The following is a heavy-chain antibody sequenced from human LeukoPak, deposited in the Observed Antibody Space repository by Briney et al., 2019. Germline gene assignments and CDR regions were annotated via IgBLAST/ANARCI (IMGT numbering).Heavy chain of an antibody. Sequence: PSETLSLTCTVSGGSISSYYWSWIRQPPGKGLEWMGYIYYSGSTNYNPSLKSRVTISVDTSKHQFSLKLSSVTAADTAVYYCARARDSSGYYSDYWGQGTLVTVSS. D-gene: IGHD3-22*01. J-gene: IGHJ4*02. CDR3: ARARDSSGYYSDY. CDR2: IYYSGST. CDR1: GGSISSYY. V-gene: IGHV4-59*01.